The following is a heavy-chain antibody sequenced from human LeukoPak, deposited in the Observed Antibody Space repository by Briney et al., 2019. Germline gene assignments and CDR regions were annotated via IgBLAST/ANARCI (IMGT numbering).Heavy chain of an antibody. CDR3: ARVGAATFYWYYMDV. D-gene: IGHD2-15*01. CDR1: GFIFTDYW. V-gene: IGHV3-7*01. Sequence: PGGSLRLSCAASGFIFTDYWMYWVRQAPGKGLEWVANIKQDGSDKYYVDSLKGRFTVSRDNAKNSLYLQINSLRVGDTAVYFCARVGAATFYWYYMDVWGKGTTVTVSS. CDR2: IKQDGSDK. J-gene: IGHJ6*03.